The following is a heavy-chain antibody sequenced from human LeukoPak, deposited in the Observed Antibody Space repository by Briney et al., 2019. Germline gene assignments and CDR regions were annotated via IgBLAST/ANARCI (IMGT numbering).Heavy chain of an antibody. CDR1: GGSVSNHY. D-gene: IGHD3-10*02. V-gene: IGHV4-4*07. CDR2: IYSSGST. Sequence: SETLSLTYTVSGGSVSNHYWTWIRQPAGKGLEWIGRIYSSGSTNYHPSLKSRVTMSVDTSKNQFSLKLNSVTAADTAVYYCARELFPQGANCFDPWGQGTLVTVSS. J-gene: IGHJ5*02. CDR3: ARELFPQGANCFDP.